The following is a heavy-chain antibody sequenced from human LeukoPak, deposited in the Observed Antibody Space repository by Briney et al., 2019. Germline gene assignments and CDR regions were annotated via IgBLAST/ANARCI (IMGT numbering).Heavy chain of an antibody. CDR3: ASSVLLRYYFDY. D-gene: IGHD2/OR15-2a*01. V-gene: IGHV4-59*01. CDR2: IYYSGST. CDR1: GGSISSYY. J-gene: IGHJ4*02. Sequence: PSETLSLTCTVSGGSISSYYWSWIRQPPGKGLEWIGSIYYSGSTNYNPSLKSRVTISVDTSKNQFSLKLSSVTAADTAVYYCASSVLLRYYFDYWGQGTLVTVSS.